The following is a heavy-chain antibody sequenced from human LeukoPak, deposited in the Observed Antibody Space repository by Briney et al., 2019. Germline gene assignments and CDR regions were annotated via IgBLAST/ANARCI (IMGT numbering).Heavy chain of an antibody. D-gene: IGHD4-17*01. J-gene: IGHJ4*02. CDR1: GFTFSSYE. V-gene: IGHV3-48*03. Sequence: GGSLRLSCAASGFTFSSYEMNWVRQAPGKGLEWVSYISSSGSTIHYADSVKGRFTISRDNAKNSLYLQMNSLRAEDTAVYYCAATTVTTSDYWGQGTLVTVSS. CDR3: AATTVTTSDY. CDR2: ISSSGSTI.